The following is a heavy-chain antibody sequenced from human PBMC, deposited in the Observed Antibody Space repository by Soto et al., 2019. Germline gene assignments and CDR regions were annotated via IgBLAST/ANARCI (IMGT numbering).Heavy chain of an antibody. Sequence: QVQLVESGGGVVQPGRSLRLSCAASGFTFSSYGMHWVRQAPGKGLEWVAVIWYDGSNKYYADSVKGRFTISRDNSKNTLYLQMNSLRAEDTAVYYCARGVRYCSGGSCYSGWFDPWGQGTLVTVSS. D-gene: IGHD2-15*01. CDR2: IWYDGSNK. V-gene: IGHV3-33*01. J-gene: IGHJ5*02. CDR3: ARGVRYCSGGSCYSGWFDP. CDR1: GFTFSSYG.